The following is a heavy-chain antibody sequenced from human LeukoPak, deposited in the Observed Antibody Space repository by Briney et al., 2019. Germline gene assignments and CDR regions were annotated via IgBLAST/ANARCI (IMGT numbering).Heavy chain of an antibody. V-gene: IGHV3-30-3*01. J-gene: IGHJ4*02. D-gene: IGHD6-19*01. CDR1: GFTLSSYA. Sequence: GGSLRLSCAASGFTLSSYAMHWVRQAPGKGLEWVAVISYDGSNKYYADSVKGRFTISRDNSKNTLYLQMNSLRAEDTAVYYCARGSSVAVAGTTVDYWGQATLVTVSS. CDR3: ARGSSVAVAGTTVDY. CDR2: ISYDGSNK.